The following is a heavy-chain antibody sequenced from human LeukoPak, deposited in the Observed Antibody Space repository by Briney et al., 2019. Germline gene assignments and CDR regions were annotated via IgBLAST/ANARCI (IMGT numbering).Heavy chain of an antibody. V-gene: IGHV4-59*01. CDR1: GGSISSYY. D-gene: IGHD4-17*01. CDR2: IYYSGST. CDR3: ARWPYGDYVVNYIDV. J-gene: IGHJ6*03. Sequence: SETLSLTCTASGGSISSYYWSWIRQPPGKGLEWIGYIYYSGSTNYNPSLKSRVTISVDTSKNQFSLKLSSVTAADTAVYYCARWPYGDYVVNYIDVWGKGTTVTVSS.